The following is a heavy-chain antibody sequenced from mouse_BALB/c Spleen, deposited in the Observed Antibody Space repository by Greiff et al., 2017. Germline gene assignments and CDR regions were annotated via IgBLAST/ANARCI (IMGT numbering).Heavy chain of an antibody. J-gene: IGHJ4*01. V-gene: IGHV1-4*01. CDR1: GYTFTSYT. D-gene: IGHD2-1*01. CDR2: INPSSGYT. CDR3: AREVHGNYLYAMDY. Sequence: VQLQQSGAELARPGASVKMSCKASGYTFTSYTMHWVKQRPGQGLEWIGYINPSSGYTNYNQKFKDKATLTADKSSRTAYMQLSSLTSEDSAVYYCAREVHGNYLYAMDYWGQGTSVTVSS.